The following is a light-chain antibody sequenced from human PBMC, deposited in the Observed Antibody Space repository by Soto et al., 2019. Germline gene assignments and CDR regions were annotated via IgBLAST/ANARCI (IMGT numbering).Light chain of an antibody. CDR3: QQRSNWPST. Sequence: EILMTQSPATLSVSPGERATLSCRASQSVRSNLAWYQQKLGQAPRLLIYDASNRATGIPARFSGSGSGTDFTLTISSLEPEDFAVYYCQQRSNWPSTFGQGTRLEIK. CDR2: DAS. J-gene: IGKJ5*01. V-gene: IGKV3-11*01. CDR1: QSVRSN.